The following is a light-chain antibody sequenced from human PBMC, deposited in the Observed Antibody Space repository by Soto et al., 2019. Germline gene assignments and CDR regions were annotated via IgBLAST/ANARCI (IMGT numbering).Light chain of an antibody. CDR2: DVT. CDR1: NSDVGGYNF. CDR3: TSYTSSSTMV. Sequence: QSVLTQPASVSGSPGQSITMSCTGTNSDVGGYNFVSWYQQHPDTAPKLIIYDVTNRPSGVSDRFSGSKSGNTASLTISGLQAEDEADYYCTSYTSSSTMVFGGGTKVTVL. J-gene: IGLJ3*02. V-gene: IGLV2-14*01.